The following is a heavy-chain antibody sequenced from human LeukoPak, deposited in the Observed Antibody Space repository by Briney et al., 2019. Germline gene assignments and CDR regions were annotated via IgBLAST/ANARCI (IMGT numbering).Heavy chain of an antibody. V-gene: IGHV3-48*03. D-gene: IGHD3-16*02. CDR3: AKDSLGLEPYDYVWGSYRYALDY. J-gene: IGHJ4*02. CDR1: GFTFSDYE. Sequence: PGGSLRLSCAASGFTFSDYEMNWVRQAPGKGLEWLSHISISGTTIHYADSVKGRFTISRDNAKNTLYLQMNSLRAEDTAVYYCAKDSLGLEPYDYVWGSYRYALDYWGQGTLVTVSS. CDR2: ISISGTTI.